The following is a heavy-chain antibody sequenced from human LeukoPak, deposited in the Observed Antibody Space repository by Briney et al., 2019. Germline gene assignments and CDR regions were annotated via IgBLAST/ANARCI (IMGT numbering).Heavy chain of an antibody. Sequence: ASVKVSCKASGYTFTGYYTHWVRQAPGQGLGWMGWINPNSGGTNYAQKFQGRVTMTRDTSISTAYMELSRLRSDDTAVYYCARAGSGYSDYGYYWGQGTLVTVSS. CDR3: ARAGSGYSDYGYY. D-gene: IGHD5-12*01. V-gene: IGHV1-2*02. J-gene: IGHJ4*02. CDR1: GYTFTGYY. CDR2: INPNSGGT.